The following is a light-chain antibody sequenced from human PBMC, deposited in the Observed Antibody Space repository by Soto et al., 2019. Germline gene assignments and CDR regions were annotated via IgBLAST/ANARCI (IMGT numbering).Light chain of an antibody. J-gene: IGKJ3*01. V-gene: IGKV3D-15*01. CDR2: SAS. CDR3: QHYSYSPPAV. CDR1: QSISSN. Sequence: MTQSPANLSVSPGERATLSCRASQSISSNLAWYQQKPGQAPRLLIYSASTRATGIPARFSGSGSGTEFTLTISSLQSEDFAVYYCQHYSYSPPAVFGPGTKVDFK.